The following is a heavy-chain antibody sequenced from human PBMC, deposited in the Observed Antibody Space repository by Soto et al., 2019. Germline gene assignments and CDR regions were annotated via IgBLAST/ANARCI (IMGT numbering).Heavy chain of an antibody. J-gene: IGHJ4*02. V-gene: IGHV4-28*01. CDR2: IYYSGTT. CDR3: ARREIQGPIDY. Sequence: QVQLQESGPGLVKPSDTLSLTCAVSGYSISSSNWWGWIRQPPGKGLEWIGYIYYSGTTYYNPSLKSRVTLEVDTSKSQFSLKLISVTAVDTAVYCCARREIQGPIDYWGQGTLVTVSS. CDR1: GYSISSSNW. D-gene: IGHD1-26*01.